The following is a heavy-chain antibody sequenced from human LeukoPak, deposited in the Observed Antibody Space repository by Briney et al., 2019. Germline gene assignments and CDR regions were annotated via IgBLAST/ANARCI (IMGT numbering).Heavy chain of an antibody. V-gene: IGHV3-23*01. CDR1: GFTFSSSP. D-gene: IGHD1-26*01. Sequence: GGSLRLSCAASGFTFSSSPMSWVRQAPEKGLEWVSTIDTSTGRTYYADSVKGRFTISRDNSKNTLYLQMNNLRAEDTAIYYCAKDPTAWVGAFDCWGQGTLVTVSS. CDR3: AKDPTAWVGAFDC. CDR2: IDTSTGRT. J-gene: IGHJ4*02.